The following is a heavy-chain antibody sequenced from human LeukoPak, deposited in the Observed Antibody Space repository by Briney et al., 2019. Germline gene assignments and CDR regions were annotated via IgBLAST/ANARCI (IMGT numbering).Heavy chain of an antibody. CDR1: GFTFSSYA. CDR2: ISYDGSNK. V-gene: IGHV3-30*04. Sequence: GGSLRLSCAASGFTFSSYAMHWVRQAPGKGLEWVAVISYDGSNKYYADSVKGRFTISRDNSKNTLYLQMNSLRAEDTAVYYCARELDYYDSSGLLGYWGQGTLVTVSS. J-gene: IGHJ4*02. CDR3: ARELDYYDSSGLLGY. D-gene: IGHD3-22*01.